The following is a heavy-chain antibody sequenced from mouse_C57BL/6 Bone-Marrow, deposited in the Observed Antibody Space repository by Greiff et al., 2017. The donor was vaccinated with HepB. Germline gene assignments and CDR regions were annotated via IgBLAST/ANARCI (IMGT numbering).Heavy chain of an antibody. J-gene: IGHJ4*01. Sequence: VKLQQPGAELVRPGSSVKLSCKASGYTFTSYWMDWVKQRPGQGLEWIGNIYPSDSETHYNQKFKDKATLTVDKSSSTAYMQLSSLTSEDSAVYYCARSHGSRPSHYAMDYWGQGTSVTVSS. D-gene: IGHD1-1*01. CDR1: GYTFTSYW. CDR2: IYPSDSET. V-gene: IGHV1-61*01. CDR3: ARSHGSRPSHYAMDY.